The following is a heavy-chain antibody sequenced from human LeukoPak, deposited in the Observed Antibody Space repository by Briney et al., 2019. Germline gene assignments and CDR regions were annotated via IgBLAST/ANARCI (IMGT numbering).Heavy chain of an antibody. Sequence: GGSLRLSCAASGFTFDDYAMHWVRQAPGKGLEWVSGISLNSGSIGYADSVKGRFTISRDNAKNSLHLQMNSLRAEDTALYYCAQDIASSGWGVIDYWGQGTLVTVSS. D-gene: IGHD6-19*01. CDR3: AQDIASSGWGVIDY. J-gene: IGHJ4*02. CDR1: GFTFDDYA. CDR2: ISLNSGSI. V-gene: IGHV3-9*01.